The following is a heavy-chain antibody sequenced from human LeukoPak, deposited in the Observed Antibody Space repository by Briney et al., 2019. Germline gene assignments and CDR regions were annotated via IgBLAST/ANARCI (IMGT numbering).Heavy chain of an antibody. Sequence: GGSLRLSCAASGFTFSSYPLHWVRQAPGQGLEWVAVISYDGSNTYYADSVKGRFTISRDKSKNTLYLQMSSLRLEDTAVYYCARGQSSGWYQDPFDYWGQGTLVTVSS. CDR1: GFTFSSYP. V-gene: IGHV3-30*04. J-gene: IGHJ4*02. CDR2: ISYDGSNT. CDR3: ARGQSSGWYQDPFDY. D-gene: IGHD6-19*01.